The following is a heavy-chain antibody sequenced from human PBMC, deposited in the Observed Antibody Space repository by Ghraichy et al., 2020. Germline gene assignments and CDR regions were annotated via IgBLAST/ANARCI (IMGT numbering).Heavy chain of an antibody. CDR2: INAGNGNT. Sequence: VKVSCKASGYTFTSYAMHWVRQAPGQRLEWMGWINAGNGNTKYSQKFQGRVTITRDTSASTAYMELSSLRSEDTAVYYCARGPYYDFWSGLFDYWGQGTLVTVSS. CDR1: GYTFTSYA. D-gene: IGHD3-3*01. V-gene: IGHV1-3*01. J-gene: IGHJ4*02. CDR3: ARGPYYDFWSGLFDY.